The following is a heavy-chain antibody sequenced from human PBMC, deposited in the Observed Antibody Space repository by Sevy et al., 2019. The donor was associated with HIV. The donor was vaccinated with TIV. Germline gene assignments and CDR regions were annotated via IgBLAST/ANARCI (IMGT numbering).Heavy chain of an antibody. V-gene: IGHV1-18*01. CDR3: ARDLLAGPLDY. D-gene: IGHD6-19*01. Sequence: ASVKVSCKASGYTFTSYGISWVRQAPGQGLEWMGWISAYNGNTNYAQKLQGRVTMTTDTSTSIAYMELRSLRSDDTAGYYWARDLLAGPLDYWGQGTLVTVSS. CDR1: GYTFTSYG. CDR2: ISAYNGNT. J-gene: IGHJ4*02.